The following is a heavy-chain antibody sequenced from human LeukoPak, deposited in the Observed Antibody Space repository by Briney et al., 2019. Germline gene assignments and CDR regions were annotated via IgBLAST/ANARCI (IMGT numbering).Heavy chain of an antibody. J-gene: IGHJ4*02. CDR1: GFTFSSYW. CDR2: INSDGSST. Sequence: PGGPLRLSCAASGFTFSSYWMHWVRQAPGKGLVWVSRINSDGSSTSYADSVKGRFTISRDNAKNTLYLQMNSLRAEDTAVYYCASEWYYDILTGYSPDYWGQGTLVTVSS. V-gene: IGHV3-74*01. D-gene: IGHD3-9*01. CDR3: ASEWYYDILTGYSPDY.